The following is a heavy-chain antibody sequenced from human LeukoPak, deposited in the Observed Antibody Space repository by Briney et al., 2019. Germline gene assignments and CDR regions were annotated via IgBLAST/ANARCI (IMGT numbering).Heavy chain of an antibody. Sequence: KPGRSLRLSCTASGFTFGDYGMALFRQAPGKGLEWVGFIRSKADGGTTEYAASVKDRVTISRDDSETIAYLQMNSLKTEDTAVYYCGRDYSSMMGATDSWGQGILVTVSS. CDR1: GFTFGDYG. CDR3: GRDYSSMMGATDS. CDR2: IRSKADGGTT. D-gene: IGHD1-26*01. V-gene: IGHV3-49*05. J-gene: IGHJ4*02.